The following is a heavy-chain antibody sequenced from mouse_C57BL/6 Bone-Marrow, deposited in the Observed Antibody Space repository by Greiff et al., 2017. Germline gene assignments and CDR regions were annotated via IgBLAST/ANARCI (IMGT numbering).Heavy chain of an antibody. CDR2: ISNLAYSI. Sequence: DVQLVESGGGLVQPGGSLKLSCAASGFTFSDYGMAWVRQAPRKGPEWVAFISNLAYSIYYADTVTGRFTISRENAKNTLYLEMSSLRSEDTAMYYCARRGYAMDYWGQGTSVTVSS. CDR1: GFTFSDYG. J-gene: IGHJ4*01. CDR3: ARRGYAMDY. V-gene: IGHV5-15*04.